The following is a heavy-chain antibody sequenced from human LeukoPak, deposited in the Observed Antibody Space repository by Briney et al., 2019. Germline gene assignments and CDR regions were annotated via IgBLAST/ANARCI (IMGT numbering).Heavy chain of an antibody. J-gene: IGHJ4*02. Sequence: SETLSLTCAVYGGSLTDYFWSWVRQSPGKGLEWIGELNDSGSTNNNPSLESRITISVDTSQNQFSLKLSSVTAADTAVYFCARLYMNDGATTGSFDYWGQGTLVTVSS. D-gene: IGHD5-12*01. CDR2: LNDSGST. V-gene: IGHV4-34*01. CDR1: GGSLTDYF. CDR3: ARLYMNDGATTGSFDY.